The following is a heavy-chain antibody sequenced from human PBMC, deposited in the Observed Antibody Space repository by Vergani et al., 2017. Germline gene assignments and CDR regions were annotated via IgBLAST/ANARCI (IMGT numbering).Heavy chain of an antibody. J-gene: IGHJ6*03. Sequence: QVQLVESGGGVVQPGRSLRLSCTPSSFKLGDYGMHWVRQAPGRGLEWVSMTWYEGNNNYYADSVKGRFTISKDISKNTLYLQMNSLRGDDTAVYYCARDRLLFSRYDHYMDVWGKGTTVTVSS. D-gene: IGHD5-18*01. CDR3: ARDRLLFSRYDHYMDV. V-gene: IGHV3-33*01. CDR2: TWYEGNNN. CDR1: SFKLGDYG.